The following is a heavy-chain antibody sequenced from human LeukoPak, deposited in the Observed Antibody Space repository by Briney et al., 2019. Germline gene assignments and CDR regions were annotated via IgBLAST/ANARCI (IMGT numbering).Heavy chain of an antibody. J-gene: IGHJ4*02. V-gene: IGHV4-61*02. Sequence: SETLSLTCTVSGGSISSGSYYWSWFRQPAEKGLEWIGRIYTSGSTYYNPSLKSRVTISADTSKNQFSLNVSSVTAADTAVYYCARVTGYMIEDYFDYWGQGTLVTVSS. D-gene: IGHD3-22*01. CDR2: IYTSGST. CDR3: ARVTGYMIEDYFDY. CDR1: GGSISSGSYY.